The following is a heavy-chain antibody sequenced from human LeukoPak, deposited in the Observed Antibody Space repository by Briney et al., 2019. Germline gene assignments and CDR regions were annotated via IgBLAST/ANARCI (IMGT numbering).Heavy chain of an antibody. CDR2: ISSSSSYI. Sequence: GGSLRLSCAASGFTFNYYAMNWVRQAPGKGLEWVSSISSSSSYIYYADSVKGRFTISRDNAKNSLYLQMNSLRAEDTAVYYCAILVEAGYWGQGTLVTVSS. CDR3: AILVEAGY. V-gene: IGHV3-21*01. D-gene: IGHD6-13*01. J-gene: IGHJ4*02. CDR1: GFTFNYYA.